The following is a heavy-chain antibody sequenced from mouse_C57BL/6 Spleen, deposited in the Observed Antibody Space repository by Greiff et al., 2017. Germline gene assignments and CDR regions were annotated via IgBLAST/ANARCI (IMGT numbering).Heavy chain of an antibody. CDR3: ARLLLRYFDV. J-gene: IGHJ1*03. Sequence: QVQLQQPGAELVKPGASEKLSCKASGYTFTSYWMQWVKQRPGQGLEWIGEIDPSDSYTNYNQKFKGKATLTVDTSSSTAYMQLSSLTSEDSAVYYCARLLLRYFDVWGTGTTVTVAS. V-gene: IGHV1-50*01. CDR2: IDPSDSYT. CDR1: GYTFTSYW. D-gene: IGHD1-1*01.